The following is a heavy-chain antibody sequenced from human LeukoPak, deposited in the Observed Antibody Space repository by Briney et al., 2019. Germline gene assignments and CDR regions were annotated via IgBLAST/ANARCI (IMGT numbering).Heavy chain of an antibody. Sequence: GGSLRLSCAASGFTFSSYAMSWVRQAPGKGLEWVSAISGSGGSTYYADSVKGRFTISRDTAKNSLYLQMNSLRAEDTAVYYCARGRSGFYSYFDYWGQGTLVTVSS. D-gene: IGHD3-22*01. V-gene: IGHV3-23*01. CDR2: ISGSGGST. J-gene: IGHJ4*02. CDR1: GFTFSSYA. CDR3: ARGRSGFYSYFDY.